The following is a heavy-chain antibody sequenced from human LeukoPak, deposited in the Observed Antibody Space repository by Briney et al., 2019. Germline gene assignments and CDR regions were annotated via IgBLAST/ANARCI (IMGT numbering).Heavy chain of an antibody. CDR2: INPNGGGT. J-gene: IGHJ4*02. CDR1: GYTLSGYY. V-gene: IGHV1-2*02. CDR3: ARTQQYCSGGSCYSFYFDY. D-gene: IGHD2-15*01. Sequence: GSVKVSRTASGYTLSGYYMHSVRQAPGQGLEWMGWINPNGGGTNYAEEFQGRVTMTRDTSISTAYIELSRLRSDDTVVYYCARTQQYCSGGSCYSFYFDYWGQGTLVTVSS.